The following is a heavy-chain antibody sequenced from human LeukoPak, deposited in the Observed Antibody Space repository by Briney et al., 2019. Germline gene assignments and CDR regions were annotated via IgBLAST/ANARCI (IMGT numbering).Heavy chain of an antibody. J-gene: IGHJ4*02. CDR2: IYSGGSA. Sequence: PGGSLRLSCAASGFTVSRHYMSWVRQAPGKGLEWVSVIYSGGSAFYAASVKGRFTISRDSSKNMVSLQMNSLRAEDTAVYYCARDGISSSSWYGLDSWGQGTLVPVSS. V-gene: IGHV3-53*01. D-gene: IGHD6-13*01. CDR3: ARDGISSSSWYGLDS. CDR1: GFTVSRHY.